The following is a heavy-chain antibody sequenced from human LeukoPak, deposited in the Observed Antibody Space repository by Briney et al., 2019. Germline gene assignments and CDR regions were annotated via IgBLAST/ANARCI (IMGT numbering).Heavy chain of an antibody. Sequence: GGSLRLSCAASGFTFSSYAMSWVRQAPGKGLQWVSSISDGGHSTYFADSVRGRFTLSRDNSKNTLYLQMNILRDEDTAIYYCAKSSCSSGTCHSYLPYYFDYWGQGTLVTVSS. CDR3: AKSSCSSGTCHSYLPYYFDY. V-gene: IGHV3-23*01. D-gene: IGHD2-15*01. J-gene: IGHJ4*02. CDR1: GFTFSSYA. CDR2: ISDGGHST.